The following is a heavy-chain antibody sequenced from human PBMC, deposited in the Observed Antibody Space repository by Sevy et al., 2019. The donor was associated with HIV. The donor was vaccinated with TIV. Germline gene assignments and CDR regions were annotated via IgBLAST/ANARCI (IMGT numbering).Heavy chain of an antibody. CDR2: ISHSGST. CDR3: TRDFYDNRPRGFDP. Sequence: SETLSLTCTVSGDSISSSFWSWIRQPPGKGLEWIGYISHSGSTNYSPPLKSRVTISVDTSKNQFSLTVNSVTAADTAAYYCTRDFYDNRPRGFDPWGQGILVTVSS. J-gene: IGHJ5*02. D-gene: IGHD3-22*01. CDR1: GDSISSSF. V-gene: IGHV4-59*01.